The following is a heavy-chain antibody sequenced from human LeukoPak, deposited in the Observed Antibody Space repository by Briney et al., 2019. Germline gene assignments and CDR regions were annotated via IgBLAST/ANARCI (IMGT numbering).Heavy chain of an antibody. D-gene: IGHD3-22*01. CDR3: ARDVPDYYDSSGLFDY. CDR1: GFTFSSYG. Sequence: GRSLRLSCAASGFTFSSYGMHWVRQAPGKGLERVAVIWYDGSNKYYADSVKGRFTISRDNSKNTLYLQMNSLRAEETAVYYCARDVPDYYDSSGLFDYWGQGTLVTVSS. V-gene: IGHV3-33*01. CDR2: IWYDGSNK. J-gene: IGHJ4*02.